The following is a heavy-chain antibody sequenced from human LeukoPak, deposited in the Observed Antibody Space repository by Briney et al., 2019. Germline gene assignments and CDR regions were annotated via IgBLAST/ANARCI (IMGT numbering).Heavy chain of an antibody. Sequence: PGGSLRLSCAASGFTLSYYSMNWVRQAPGKGLEWVSYISSGTTTMYYADSVKGRFTISRDNAKNSLYLQMNSLRAEDTAVYYCAKVIGYSSGWRAEYFQHWGQGTLVTVSS. CDR1: GFTLSYYS. V-gene: IGHV3-48*01. CDR3: AKVIGYSSGWRAEYFQH. J-gene: IGHJ1*01. D-gene: IGHD6-19*01. CDR2: ISSGTTTM.